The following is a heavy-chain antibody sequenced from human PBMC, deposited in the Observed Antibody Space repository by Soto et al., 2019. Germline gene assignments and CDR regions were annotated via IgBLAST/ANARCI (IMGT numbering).Heavy chain of an antibody. CDR1: GVTVSSNY. CDR2: IYSGGST. Sequence: EVQLVESGGGLVQPGGSLRLSCAASGVTVSSNYMSWVRQAPGKGLEWVSVIYSGGSTYYADSVKGRFTISRDNSKNTLYLQMNSLRAEDTAVYYCARHGYNSGGGYFHYWGQGTLVTVSS. V-gene: IGHV3-66*04. J-gene: IGHJ4*02. CDR3: ARHGYNSGGGYFHY. D-gene: IGHD5-18*01.